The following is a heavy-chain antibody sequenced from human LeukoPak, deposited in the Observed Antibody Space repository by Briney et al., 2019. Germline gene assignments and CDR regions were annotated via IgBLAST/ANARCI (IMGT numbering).Heavy chain of an antibody. CDR1: GFTFSSYA. Sequence: GRSLRLSCAASGFTFSSYAMHWVRQAPGKGLEWVAVISYDGSNKYYADSVKGRFTISTDNSKNTLSLQMNSLRAEDTAVYYCAREEDYDSSGYSVYYFDYWGQGTLVTVSS. CDR2: ISYDGSNK. V-gene: IGHV3-30-3*01. D-gene: IGHD3-22*01. CDR3: AREEDYDSSGYSVYYFDY. J-gene: IGHJ4*02.